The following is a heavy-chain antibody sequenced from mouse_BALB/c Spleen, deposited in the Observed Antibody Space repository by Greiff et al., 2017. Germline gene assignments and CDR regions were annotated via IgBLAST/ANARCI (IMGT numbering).Heavy chain of an antibody. CDR1: GYTFTNYT. D-gene: IGHD1-1*01. J-gene: IGHJ4*01. CDR3: ANYYGSSYAMDY. Sequence: QVQLKESAAELARPGASVKMSCKASGYTFTNYTMHWVKQRHGQGLEWIGYINPSSGYTEYNQKFKDKTTLTADKSSSTAYMQLSSLTSEDSAVYYCANYYGSSYAMDYWGQGTSVTVSS. CDR2: INPSSGYT. V-gene: IGHV1-4*02.